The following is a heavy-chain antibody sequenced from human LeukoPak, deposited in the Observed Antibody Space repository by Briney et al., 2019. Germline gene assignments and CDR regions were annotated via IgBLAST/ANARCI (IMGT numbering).Heavy chain of an antibody. CDR1: GGSFSGYY. D-gene: IGHD4-11*01. CDR2: INHSGST. CDR3: ARGPVRDYSNY. V-gene: IGHV4-34*01. J-gene: IGHJ4*02. Sequence: PSETLSLTCAVYGGSFSGYYWSWIRQPPGKGLEWIGEINHSGSTNYNPSLKSRVTISVDTSKNQFSLKLSSVTAADTAVYYCARGPVRDYSNYWGRGTLVTVSS.